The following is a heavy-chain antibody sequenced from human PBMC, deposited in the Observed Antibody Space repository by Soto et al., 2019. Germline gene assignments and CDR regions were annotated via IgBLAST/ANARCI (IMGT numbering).Heavy chain of an antibody. CDR3: ARGPRGVPPSYFDY. D-gene: IGHD3-10*01. V-gene: IGHV3-30-3*01. J-gene: IGHJ4*02. Sequence: PGGSLRLSCAASGFTFSSYAIHWVRQAPGKGLEWVAVISYDGSNKYYADSVKGRFTISRDNSKNTLYLQMNSLRAEDTAVYYCARGPRGVPPSYFDYWGQGTLVTVSS. CDR2: ISYDGSNK. CDR1: GFTFSSYA.